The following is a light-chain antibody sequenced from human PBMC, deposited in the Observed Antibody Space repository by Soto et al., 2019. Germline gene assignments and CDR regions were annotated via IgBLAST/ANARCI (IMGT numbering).Light chain of an antibody. CDR3: QQYGSSPLT. CDR2: GAS. J-gene: IGKJ4*01. CDR1: QSVSRNY. Sequence: EIVLTQSPGTLSLSPGERATLSCRASQSVSRNYLARYQQKPGQAPRLLIYGASSRATGIPDRFSGSGSGTDFTLTISRLEPEDFAVYYCQQYGSSPLTFGGGTKVEIK. V-gene: IGKV3-20*01.